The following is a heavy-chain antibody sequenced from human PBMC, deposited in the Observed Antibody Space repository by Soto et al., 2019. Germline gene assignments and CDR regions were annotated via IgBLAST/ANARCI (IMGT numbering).Heavy chain of an antibody. J-gene: IGHJ6*02. D-gene: IGHD3-16*01. CDR3: ARDWGSPQSYYYYGMDV. Sequence: GGSLRLSCAASGFTFSSYGMHWVRQAPGKGLEWVAVIWYDGSNKYYADSVKGRFTISRDNSKNKLFLQMNSLRAEDTAVYYCARDWGSPQSYYYYGMDVWGQGTTVTVSS. CDR1: GFTFSSYG. CDR2: IWYDGSNK. V-gene: IGHV3-33*01.